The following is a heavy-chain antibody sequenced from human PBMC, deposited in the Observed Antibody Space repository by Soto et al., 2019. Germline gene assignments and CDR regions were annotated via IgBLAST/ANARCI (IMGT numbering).Heavy chain of an antibody. V-gene: IGHV1-18*01. CDR1: GYTFTSYG. Sequence: QVQLVQSGAEVKKPGASVKVSCKASGYTFTSYGISWVRQAPGQGLEWMGWISAYNGNTNYAQKLQGRVTMTTDTSTSTAYMELRILRSDDTAVYYCARQLYCSGGSCPLGWFDPWGQGTLVTVSS. D-gene: IGHD2-15*01. CDR3: ARQLYCSGGSCPLGWFDP. J-gene: IGHJ5*02. CDR2: ISAYNGNT.